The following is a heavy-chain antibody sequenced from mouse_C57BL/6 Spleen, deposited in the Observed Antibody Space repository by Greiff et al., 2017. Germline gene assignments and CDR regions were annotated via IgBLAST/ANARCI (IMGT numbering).Heavy chain of an antibody. CDR3: ARWLLEAMDY. V-gene: IGHV1-26*01. CDR2: INPNNGGT. Sequence: EVQLQQSGPELVKPGASVKISCKASGYTFTDYYMNWVKQSHGKSLEWIGDINPNNGGTSYNQKFKGKATLTVGKSSSTAYMELRSLTSEDSAVYYCARWLLEAMDYWGQGTTVTVSS. CDR1: GYTFTDYY. J-gene: IGHJ4*01. D-gene: IGHD2-3*01.